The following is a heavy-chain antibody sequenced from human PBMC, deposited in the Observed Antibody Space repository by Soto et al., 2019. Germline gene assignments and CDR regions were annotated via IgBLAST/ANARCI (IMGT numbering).Heavy chain of an antibody. Sequence: ASVKVSCKASGYTFTSYDINWVRQATGQGLEWMGWMNPNSGNTGYAQKFQGRVTMTRNTSISTAYMELSSLRSEDTAVYYCASTMYGDHTSYYYMDVWGKGTTVTVSS. CDR3: ASTMYGDHTSYYYMDV. V-gene: IGHV1-8*01. CDR1: GYTFTSYD. CDR2: MNPNSGNT. J-gene: IGHJ6*03. D-gene: IGHD4-17*01.